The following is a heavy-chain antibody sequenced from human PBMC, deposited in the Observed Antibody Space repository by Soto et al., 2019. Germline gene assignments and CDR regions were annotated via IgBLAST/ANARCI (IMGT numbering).Heavy chain of an antibody. J-gene: IGHJ4*02. V-gene: IGHV3-21*01. CDR3: ARGGGTTVVTDSGY. Sequence: GGSLRLSCAASGFTFSSYSMNWVRQAPGKGLEWVSSISSSSYIYYADSVKGRFTISRDNAKNSLYLQMNSLRAEDTAVYYCARGGGTTVVTDSGYWGQGTLVTVSS. CDR2: ISSSSYI. CDR1: GFTFSSYS. D-gene: IGHD4-17*01.